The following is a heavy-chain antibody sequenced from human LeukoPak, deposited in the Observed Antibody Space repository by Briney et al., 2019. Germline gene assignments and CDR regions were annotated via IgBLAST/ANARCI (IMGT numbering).Heavy chain of an antibody. Sequence: GGSLRLSCAASGFTFNNYEMNWVRQAPWKGLEWVSYISTSGGTIYYADSVKGRFTISRDNAKNSLYLQMKSLRAEDTAVYYCARVEAKFGELLASDYWGQGTLVIVPP. CDR3: ARVEAKFGELLASDY. J-gene: IGHJ4*02. V-gene: IGHV3-48*03. CDR2: ISTSGGTI. CDR1: GFTFNNYE. D-gene: IGHD3-10*01.